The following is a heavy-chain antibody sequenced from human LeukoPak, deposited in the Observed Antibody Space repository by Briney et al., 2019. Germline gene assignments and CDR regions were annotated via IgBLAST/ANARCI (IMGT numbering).Heavy chain of an antibody. J-gene: IGHJ4*02. V-gene: IGHV4-34*01. Sequence: SETLSLTCAVYGGSFSGYYWSWIRQPPGKGLEWIGEINHSGSTNYNPSLKSRVTISVDTSKNQFSLKLSSVTAADTAVYYCARSRDGYNDGYWGQGTLVTVSS. CDR3: ARSRDGYNDGY. CDR1: GGSFSGYY. CDR2: INHSGST. D-gene: IGHD5-24*01.